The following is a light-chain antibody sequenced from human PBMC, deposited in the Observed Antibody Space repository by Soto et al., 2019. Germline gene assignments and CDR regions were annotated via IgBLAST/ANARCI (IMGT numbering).Light chain of an antibody. CDR3: KPYGSSPQA. V-gene: IGKV3-20*01. CDR1: QSVSSSY. CDR2: GAS. J-gene: IGKJ1*01. Sequence: EIVLTRSPGTMSLDSGERDTLSCRSRQSVSSSYLAWYQQRPGQANRILIYGASIRATGITDRFSGSGSGTDFTLTIRRLEPEDFAVYYCKPYGSSPQALGKGTKVDLK.